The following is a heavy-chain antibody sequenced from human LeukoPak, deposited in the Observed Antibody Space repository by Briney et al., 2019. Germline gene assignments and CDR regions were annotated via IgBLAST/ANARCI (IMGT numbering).Heavy chain of an antibody. J-gene: IGHJ4*02. V-gene: IGHV3-48*03. CDR1: GFTFSSYE. CDR3: AKDRDVLMVTSLGY. D-gene: IGHD2-8*01. Sequence: PGGSLRLSCAASGFTFSSYEMNWVRQAPGKGLEWVSYISSSGSTIYYADSVKGRFTISRDNSKNTLYLQMNSLRAEDTAVYYCAKDRDVLMVTSLGYWGQGTLVTVSS. CDR2: ISSSGSTI.